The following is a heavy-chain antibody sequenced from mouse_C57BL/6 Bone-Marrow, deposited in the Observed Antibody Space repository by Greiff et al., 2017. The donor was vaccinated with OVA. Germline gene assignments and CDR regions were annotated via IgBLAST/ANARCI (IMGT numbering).Heavy chain of an antibody. D-gene: IGHD2-5*01. CDR1: GFSINSDCY. V-gene: IGHV3-3*01. Sequence: EVQLLESGPSLVRPSQTLSLTCTVTGFSINSDCYWIWIRQFPGNNLEYIGYTFYSGITYYNPSLESRTYITRDTSKNPFSLKLCSVTTEDTSTDYCAGGADYSNYAAMDYWGQGTSVTVSS. CDR3: AGGADYSNYAAMDY. CDR2: TFYSGIT. J-gene: IGHJ4*01.